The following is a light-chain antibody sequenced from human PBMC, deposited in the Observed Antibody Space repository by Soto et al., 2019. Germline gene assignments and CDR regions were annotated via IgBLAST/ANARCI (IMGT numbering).Light chain of an antibody. CDR1: SSNIGAGFD. CDR2: GNN. V-gene: IGLV1-40*01. Sequence: QSALTQSPSVSGAPGQRVSISCTGTSSNIGAGFDVHWYQQLPATAPKLLIYGNNNRPSGVPDRFSGSRSGTSASLAITGLQAEEEADYYCQSYDTNLGGGSVCGTGTKLPVL. J-gene: IGLJ1*01. CDR3: QSYDTNLGGGSV.